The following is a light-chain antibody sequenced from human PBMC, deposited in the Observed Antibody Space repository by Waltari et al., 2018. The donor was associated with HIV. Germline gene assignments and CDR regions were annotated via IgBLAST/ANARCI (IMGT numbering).Light chain of an antibody. V-gene: IGKV3-15*01. J-gene: IGKJ4*01. CDR3: QQYNNWPLT. CDR2: GAS. CDR1: QSVSSN. Sequence: EIVITQTPATLSVSPGERATLSCRASQSVSSNLAWYQQKPGQAPRRLIYGASTRATGIPARFSGSGSGTDFTLTISSLQSEDFAVYYCQQYNNWPLTFGGGTKVEIK.